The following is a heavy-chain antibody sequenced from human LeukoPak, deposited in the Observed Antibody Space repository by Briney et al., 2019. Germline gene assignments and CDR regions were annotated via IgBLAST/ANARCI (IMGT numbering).Heavy chain of an antibody. Sequence: SETLSLTCTVSGGSISSYYWSWIRQPPGKGLEWIGYTYYSGSTNYNPSLKSRVTISVDTSKNQFSLKLSSVTAADTAVYYCARSLVTPPFDYWGQGTLVTVSS. CDR1: GGSISSYY. J-gene: IGHJ4*02. V-gene: IGHV4-59*01. D-gene: IGHD4-11*01. CDR2: TYYSGST. CDR3: ARSLVTPPFDY.